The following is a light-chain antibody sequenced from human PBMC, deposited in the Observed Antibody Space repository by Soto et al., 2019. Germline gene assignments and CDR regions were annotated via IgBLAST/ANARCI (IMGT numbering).Light chain of an antibody. CDR1: TGAVTGY. J-gene: IGKJ3*01. CDR3: QQYAESPLT. V-gene: IGKV3-20*01. Sequence: VVTQEPSLTVSPGGTVTLTCGSSTGAVTGYHYPHWFQQKPGQAPRLLIYGASTRAAAIPDRFIGSGSGTDFALTISRLEPEDFAVYYCQQYAESPLTFGPGTKVDNK. CDR2: GAS.